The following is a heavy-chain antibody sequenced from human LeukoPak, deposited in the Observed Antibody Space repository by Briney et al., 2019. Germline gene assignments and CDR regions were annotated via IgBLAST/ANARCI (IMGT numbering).Heavy chain of an antibody. J-gene: IGHJ4*02. CDR3: ARDRQQLVNYFDY. CDR1: GFTFSSYS. Sequence: PWGSLRLSCAASGFTFSSYSMNWVRQAPGKGLEWVSSISSSSSYIYYADSVKGRFTISRDNAKNSLYLQMNSLRAEDTAVYYCARDRQQLVNYFDYWGQGTLVTVSS. CDR2: ISSSSSYI. D-gene: IGHD6-13*01. V-gene: IGHV3-21*01.